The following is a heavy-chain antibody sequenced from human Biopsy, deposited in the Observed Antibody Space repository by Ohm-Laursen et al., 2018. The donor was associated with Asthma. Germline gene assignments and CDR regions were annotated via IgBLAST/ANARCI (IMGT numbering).Heavy chain of an antibody. V-gene: IGHV3-30*18. CDR3: AKAERYFDWYWFDP. CDR1: GFTFSSYG. CDR2: ISYDGSNK. D-gene: IGHD3-9*01. Sequence: SLRLSCPAPGFTFSSYGMYWVRQAPGKGLEWVAVISYDGSNKYYADSVKGRFTISRDNSKNTLYLQMNSLRAEDTAVYYCAKAERYFDWYWFDPWGQGTLVTVSS. J-gene: IGHJ5*02.